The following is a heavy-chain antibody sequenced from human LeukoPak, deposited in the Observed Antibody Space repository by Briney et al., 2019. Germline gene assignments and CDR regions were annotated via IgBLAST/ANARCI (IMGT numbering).Heavy chain of an antibody. J-gene: IGHJ3*01. CDR2: INPNSGDT. CDR3: ARVHSSGWTNAFAL. D-gene: IGHD6-19*01. CDR1: GYTFTGYY. V-gene: IGHV1-2*02. Sequence: ASVKVSCKASGYTFTGYYIHWVRQAPGQGLEWMGWINPNSGDTNYAQKFQGRVTMTRDTSISTAYMELSRLRSDDTAVYYCARVHSSGWTNAFALWGQGTVVTVSS.